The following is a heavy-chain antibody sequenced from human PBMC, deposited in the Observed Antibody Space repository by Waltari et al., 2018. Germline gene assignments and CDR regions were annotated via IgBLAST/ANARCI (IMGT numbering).Heavy chain of an antibody. D-gene: IGHD6-13*01. V-gene: IGHV4-4*02. CDR3: ARDVHQQLGPSYYYGMDV. Sequence: QVQLQESGPGLVKPSWTLSITCAVSGRSISSSNWLSWVRQAPGKGLEWIGEIYHRWSTNYNPSLQSRITISVAKSKNLFSLKLSAVTAADTAVYYCARDVHQQLGPSYYYGMDVWGQGTTVTVSS. J-gene: IGHJ6*02. CDR2: IYHRWST. CDR1: GRSISSSNW.